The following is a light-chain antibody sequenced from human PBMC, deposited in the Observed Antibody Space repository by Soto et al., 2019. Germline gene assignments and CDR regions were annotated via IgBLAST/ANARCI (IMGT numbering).Light chain of an antibody. J-gene: IGLJ1*01. CDR1: SNTIGGYNV. CDR3: CSYVGATTDV. V-gene: IGLV2-23*01. CDR2: EGI. Sequence: QSALTQPASVSGSPGQSITISCTGTSNTIGGYNVVSWYQQHPGKAPKVIIYEGIKRPSGVSNRFSGSISGSTASLTISGLQAEDEADYYCCSYVGATTDVFGTGTKLTVL.